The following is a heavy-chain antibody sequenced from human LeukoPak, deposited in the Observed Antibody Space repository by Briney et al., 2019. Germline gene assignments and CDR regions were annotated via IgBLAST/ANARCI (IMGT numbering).Heavy chain of an antibody. V-gene: IGHV3-74*01. D-gene: IGHD6-19*01. Sequence: GGSLRLSCVASEFNFRSNWMHWVRQAPGKGLVWVSRINSDGSSTSYADSVKGRFTISRDNAKNTLYLQMNSLIAEDTAVYYCARVGLYSSGWYSDDWFDPWGQGTLVTVSS. CDR3: ARVGLYSSGWYSDDWFDP. CDR2: INSDGSST. CDR1: EFNFRSNW. J-gene: IGHJ5*02.